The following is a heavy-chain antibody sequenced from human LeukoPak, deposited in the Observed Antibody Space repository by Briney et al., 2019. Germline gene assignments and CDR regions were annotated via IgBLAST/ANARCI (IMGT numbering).Heavy chain of an antibody. V-gene: IGHV3-30*03. CDR2: ISSDGNTK. J-gene: IGHJ4*02. CDR1: GFTFGIYG. Sequence: GRSLRLSCAASGFTFGIYGMHWVRQAPGKGLECVAVISSDGNTKYYADSVKGRFTISRDNSKNTLYLQMNSLRPDDTAVYYCAREPQYWGQGTLITVSS. CDR3: AREPQY.